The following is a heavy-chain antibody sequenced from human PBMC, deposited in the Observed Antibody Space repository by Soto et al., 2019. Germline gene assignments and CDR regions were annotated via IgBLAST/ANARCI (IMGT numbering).Heavy chain of an antibody. CDR1: GFSFSDSA. D-gene: IGHD4-4*01. Sequence: EVQLVESGGGLVRPGASLKLSCAASGFSFSDSAMHWVRQAPGKGLEWLGRIRYRQNSYGDSYGASVRGRSTLSSDNSKITAYRQRTSLKTEDTAVYYCVIHFGPDYRVFLGSASWCYVTVWSEGSAAMVSS. V-gene: IGHV3-73*01. CDR2: IRYRQNSYGD. J-gene: IGHJ6*02. CDR3: VIHFGPDYRVFLGSASWCYVTV.